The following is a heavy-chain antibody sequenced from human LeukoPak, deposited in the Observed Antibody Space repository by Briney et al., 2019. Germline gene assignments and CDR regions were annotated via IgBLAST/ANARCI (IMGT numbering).Heavy chain of an antibody. CDR2: ISYDGSNK. CDR3: ARDLDSDYFDY. D-gene: IGHD3-3*01. V-gene: IGHV3-30-3*01. J-gene: IGHJ4*02. CDR1: GFTFSSYA. Sequence: QSGGSLRLSCAASGFTFSSYAMHWVRQAPGKGLEWVAVISYDGSNKYYADSVKGRFTISRDNSKNTLYLQMNSLRAEDTAVYYCARDLDSDYFDYWGQGTLVTVSS.